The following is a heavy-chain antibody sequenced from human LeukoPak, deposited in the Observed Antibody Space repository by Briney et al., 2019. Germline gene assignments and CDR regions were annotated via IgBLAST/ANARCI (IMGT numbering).Heavy chain of an antibody. CDR1: GGSISSSSYY. V-gene: IGHV4-39*01. D-gene: IGHD3-22*01. CDR3: ARPFRSGYWFY. J-gene: IGHJ4*02. Sequence: SETLSLTCTVSGGSISSSSYYWGWIRQPPGKGLEWIGSIYYSGSTYYNPSLKSRVTISVDTSKNQFSLKLSPVTAADTAVYYCARPFRSGYWFYWGQGTLVTVSS. CDR2: IYYSGST.